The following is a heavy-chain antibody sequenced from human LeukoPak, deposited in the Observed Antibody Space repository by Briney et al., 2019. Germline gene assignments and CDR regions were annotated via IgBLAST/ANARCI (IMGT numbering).Heavy chain of an antibody. CDR2: ISGSGATT. Sequence: HPGGSLRLSCAASGFTFSSHGMSWVRQAPGKGLEWVSSISGSGATTYYADSVKGRLTISRDNSKNSLYLQMNSLRAEDTAVYYCAREVGYCSSTSCSNRGYYYGMDVWGQGTTVTVSS. D-gene: IGHD2-2*01. CDR3: AREVGYCSSTSCSNRGYYYGMDV. V-gene: IGHV3-23*01. CDR1: GFTFSSHG. J-gene: IGHJ6*02.